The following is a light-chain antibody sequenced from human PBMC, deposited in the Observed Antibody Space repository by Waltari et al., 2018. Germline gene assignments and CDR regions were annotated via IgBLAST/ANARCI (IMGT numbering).Light chain of an antibody. CDR2: DAS. V-gene: IGKV3-11*01. CDR1: ERIGRY. CDR3: QHRSNWPA. J-gene: IGKJ5*01. Sequence: EIVLTQSPATLSLSPGERATLSCRASERIGRYLAWYQEKPGQAPRLLIYDASNRATVIPVRFAVSGSGTDFTLDISSLEPHDFALHYCQHRSNWPAFGQGRRLEI.